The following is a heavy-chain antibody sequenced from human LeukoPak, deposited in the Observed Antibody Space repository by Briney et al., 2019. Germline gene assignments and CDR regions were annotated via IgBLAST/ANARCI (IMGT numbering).Heavy chain of an antibody. CDR3: ARNSLYYDILTGSPDY. CDR2: ISYDGSNK. CDR1: GFTFSSYA. Sequence: GTSLRLSCAASGFTFSSYAMHWVRQAPGKGLEWVAVISYDGSNKYYADSVKGRFTISRDNSKNTLYLQMNSLRAEDTAVYYCARNSLYYDILTGSPDYWGQGTLVTVSS. D-gene: IGHD3-9*01. V-gene: IGHV3-30-3*01. J-gene: IGHJ4*02.